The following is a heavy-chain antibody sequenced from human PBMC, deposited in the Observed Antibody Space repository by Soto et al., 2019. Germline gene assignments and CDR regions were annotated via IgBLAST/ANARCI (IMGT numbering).Heavy chain of an antibody. D-gene: IGHD4-17*01. CDR3: AKDLSYGDYAFGAHPIDWFDP. Sequence: PGGSLRLSCAASGFTFSSYGMHWVRQAPGKGLEWVAVISCDGSNKYYADSVKGRFTISRDNSKNTLYLQMNSLRAEDTAVYYFAKDLSYGDYAFGAHPIDWFDPWGQGTLVTVSS. V-gene: IGHV3-30*18. J-gene: IGHJ5*02. CDR1: GFTFSSYG. CDR2: ISCDGSNK.